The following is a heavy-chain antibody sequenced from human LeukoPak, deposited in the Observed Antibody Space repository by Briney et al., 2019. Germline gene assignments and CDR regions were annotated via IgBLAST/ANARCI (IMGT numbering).Heavy chain of an antibody. CDR1: GFTFSSYW. Sequence: PGGSLRLSCAASGFTFSSYWMHWVRQAPGKGLVWVSRINTDGSSTSHADSVKGRFTISRDNAKNTLYLQMNSLRAEDTAVYYCARDRGCSSTSCYTPYYYYYMDVWGKGTTVTVSS. V-gene: IGHV3-74*01. CDR2: INTDGSST. CDR3: ARDRGCSSTSCYTPYYYYYMDV. D-gene: IGHD2-2*02. J-gene: IGHJ6*03.